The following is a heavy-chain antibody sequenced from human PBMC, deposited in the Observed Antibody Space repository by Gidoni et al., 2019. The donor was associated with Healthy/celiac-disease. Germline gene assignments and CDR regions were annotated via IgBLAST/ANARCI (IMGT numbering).Heavy chain of an antibody. CDR2: SNHSGST. CDR3: AGEPYISGWDEYDY. D-gene: IGHD6-19*01. Sequence: QVQLQQWGAGLWKPSQTLSLTCAVYGGSFSGYYWSWIRQPPGKGLEWIVESNHSGSTNYNPSLKSRVTISVDTSKNQFSLKRSSVTAADTAVYYGAGEPYISGWDEYDYWGQGTLVTGAS. V-gene: IGHV4-34*01. CDR1: GGSFSGYY. J-gene: IGHJ4*02.